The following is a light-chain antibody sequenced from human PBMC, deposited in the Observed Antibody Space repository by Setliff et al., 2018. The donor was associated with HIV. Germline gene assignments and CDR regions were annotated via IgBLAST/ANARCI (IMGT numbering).Light chain of an antibody. V-gene: IGLV2-14*01. J-gene: IGLJ1*01. Sequence: QSVLAQPASVSGSPGQSITISCTGTSRDVGGYNYVSWYQQHPGKAPKLMIYEVSYRPSGVSNRFSGSKSGITASLTISGLQAEDEADYYCSSYTSSSTYVFGTGTKVTVL. CDR3: SSYTSSSTYV. CDR2: EVS. CDR1: SRDVGGYNY.